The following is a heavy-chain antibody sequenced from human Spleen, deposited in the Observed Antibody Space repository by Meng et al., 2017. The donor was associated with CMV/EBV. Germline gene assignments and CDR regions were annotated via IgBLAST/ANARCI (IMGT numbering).Heavy chain of an antibody. CDR1: GYTFTSYD. CDR3: ARVGITVAGTGVDY. J-gene: IGHJ4*02. Sequence: ASVKVSCKTSGYTFTSYDINWVRQAAGQGLEWMGWMNGNSGYTGYAQKFQGRVTMTRDTSINTAYMELTNLRSEDTAVYYCARVGITVAGTGVDYWGQGTLVTVSS. CDR2: MNGNSGYT. D-gene: IGHD6-19*01. V-gene: IGHV1-8*01.